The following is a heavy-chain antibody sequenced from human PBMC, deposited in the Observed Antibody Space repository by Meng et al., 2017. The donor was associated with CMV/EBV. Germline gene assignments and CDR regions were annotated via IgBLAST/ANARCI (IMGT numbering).Heavy chain of an antibody. CDR1: GGSFSGYS. V-gene: IGHV4-34*01. CDR2: INHSGST. D-gene: IGHD3-3*01. J-gene: IGHJ4*02. Sequence: GSLRLSCAVYGGSFSGYSWSWIRQPPGKGLEWSGEINHSGSTNYNPSLKSRVTISVDTSKNQFSLKLSSVTAADTAVYYCARGAYDFWSGKDYYWGKGTLVTVSS. CDR3: ARGAYDFWSGKDYY.